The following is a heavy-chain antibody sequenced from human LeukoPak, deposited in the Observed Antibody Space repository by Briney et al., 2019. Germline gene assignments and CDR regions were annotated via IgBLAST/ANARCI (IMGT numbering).Heavy chain of an antibody. V-gene: IGHV4-39*01. CDR2: IYYSGST. J-gene: IGHJ4*02. CDR1: GGSISSSSYY. Sequence: SETLSLTCTVSGGSISSSSYYWGWIRQPPGKGLEWIGSIYYSGSTYYNPSLKSRVTISVDTSKNQFSLKLSSVTAADTAVYYCARRQYSSGWYKTDYWGQGTLVTVSS. CDR3: ARRQYSSGWYKTDY. D-gene: IGHD6-19*01.